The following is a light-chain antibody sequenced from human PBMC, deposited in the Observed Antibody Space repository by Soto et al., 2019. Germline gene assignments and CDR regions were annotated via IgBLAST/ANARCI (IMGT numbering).Light chain of an antibody. CDR1: NSNIGTNS. CDR2: SNN. J-gene: IGLJ3*02. Sequence: QSVLTQPHSASGTTGQRVTISCSGSNSNIGTNSMNWYQQLPGTAPKLLIHSNNQPPSGVPDRFSGSKSGASASLAISGLQSEDEADYYCAAWDGSLNGWVFGGGTQLTV. V-gene: IGLV1-44*01. CDR3: AAWDGSLNGWV.